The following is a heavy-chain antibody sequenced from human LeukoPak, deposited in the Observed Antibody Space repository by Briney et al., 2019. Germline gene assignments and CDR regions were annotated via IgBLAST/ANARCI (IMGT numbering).Heavy chain of an antibody. CDR2: VSGGGGST. Sequence: GGSLRLSCAASGFIFSSYAMSWVRQAPGKGLEWVSSVSGGGGSTYYADSVKGRFTISRDNSKSTLFLQMNSLRAEDTAVYYCAKSSYYDSSGYYREYYFDYWGQGTLVAVSS. CDR1: GFIFSSYA. D-gene: IGHD3-22*01. J-gene: IGHJ4*02. V-gene: IGHV3-23*01. CDR3: AKSSYYDSSGYYREYYFDY.